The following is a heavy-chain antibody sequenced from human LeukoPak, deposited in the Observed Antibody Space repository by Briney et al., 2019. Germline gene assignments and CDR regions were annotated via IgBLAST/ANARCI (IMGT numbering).Heavy chain of an antibody. CDR1: GFTVSSNY. CDR2: IYSGGST. J-gene: IGHJ4*02. D-gene: IGHD5-18*01. Sequence: PGGSLRLSCAASGFTVSSNYMSWVRQAPWKELEWVSVIYSGGSTYYADSVKGRFTISRDNSKNTLYLQMNSLRAEDTAVYYCARARRGGYSYGFYFDYWGQGTLVTVSS. V-gene: IGHV3-66*01. CDR3: ARARRGGYSYGFYFDY.